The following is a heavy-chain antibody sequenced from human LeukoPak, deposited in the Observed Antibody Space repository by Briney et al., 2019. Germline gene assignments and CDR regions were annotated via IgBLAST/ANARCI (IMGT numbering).Heavy chain of an antibody. D-gene: IGHD3-10*01. CDR1: GYTFTSYD. CDR2: MNPNSGNT. CDR3: ARGHYYGSGSYSKGSDY. Sequence: ASVKVSCKASGYTFTSYDINWVRQATGQGLECMGWMNPNSGNTGYAQKFQGRVTMTRNTSISTAYMELSSLRSEDTAVYYCARGHYYGSGSYSKGSDYWGQGTLVTVSS. V-gene: IGHV1-8*01. J-gene: IGHJ4*02.